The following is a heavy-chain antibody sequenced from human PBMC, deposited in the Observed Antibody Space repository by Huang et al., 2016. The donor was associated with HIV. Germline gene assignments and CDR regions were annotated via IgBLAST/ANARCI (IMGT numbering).Heavy chain of an antibody. Sequence: QVQLVQSGAEVKRPGASVKVSCTASGYSFTAYFIHWVRQAPGQGLGWKGGNNPKIGVTHYALKFQGRVTMTSDTSSSTVDMELSGLRSDDTAVYYCARVHTRRDFYDSSGYDFDYWGQGTLVTVSS. J-gene: IGHJ4*02. CDR2: NNPKIGVT. CDR1: GYSFTAYF. V-gene: IGHV1-2*02. D-gene: IGHD3-22*01. CDR3: ARVHTRRDFYDSSGYDFDY.